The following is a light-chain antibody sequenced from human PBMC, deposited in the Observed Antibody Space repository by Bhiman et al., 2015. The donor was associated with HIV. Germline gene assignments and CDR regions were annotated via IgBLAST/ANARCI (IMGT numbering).Light chain of an antibody. CDR2: GNS. Sequence: QSVLTQPPSVSGAPGQRVTISCTGSSSNIGAGYDVHWYQQLPGTAPKLLIYGNSNRPSGVPDRFSGSKSGTSASLAITGLQAEEEVDYYCCSYAGSRVFGGGTKLTVL. V-gene: IGLV1-40*01. CDR1: SSNIGAGYD. J-gene: IGLJ2*01. CDR3: CSYAGSRV.